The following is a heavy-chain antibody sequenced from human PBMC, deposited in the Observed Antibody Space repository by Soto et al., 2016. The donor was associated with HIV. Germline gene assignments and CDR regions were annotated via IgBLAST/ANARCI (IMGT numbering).Heavy chain of an antibody. CDR2: IIPILGTT. D-gene: IGHD3-9*01. CDR1: GGTFSSYA. V-gene: IGHV1-69*11. Sequence: QVQLVQSGAEVKKPESSVKVSCKASGGTFSSYAISWVRQAPGRGLEWMGGIIPILGTTNYAQKFQGRVTITADESMSTAYMELSSLTSDDTAVYYCARVAVPGYYWFDLWGQGTLVTVSS. CDR3: ARVAVPGYYWFDL. J-gene: IGHJ5*02.